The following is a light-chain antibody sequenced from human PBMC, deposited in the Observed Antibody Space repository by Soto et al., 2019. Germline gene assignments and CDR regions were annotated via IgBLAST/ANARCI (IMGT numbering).Light chain of an antibody. CDR2: LNRDGSH. CDR3: QTWGTGTVV. CDR1: SGHSTYT. V-gene: IGLV4-69*01. Sequence: QPVLTQSPSATASLGASVKLTCTLSSGHSTYTIAWHQQQPEKGPRFLMRLNRDGSHIKGDGSPDRFSGSSSGAERYLPISCHPSEDEADYYCQTWGTGTVVFGGGTTLTVL. J-gene: IGLJ2*01.